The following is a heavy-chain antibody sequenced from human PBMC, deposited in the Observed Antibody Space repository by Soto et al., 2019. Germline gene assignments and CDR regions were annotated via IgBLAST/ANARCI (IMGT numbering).Heavy chain of an antibody. CDR1: GCAFNRYV. V-gene: IGHV3-23*01. Sequence: GSLMLSCVSSGCAFNRYVLAWVRQAPGKGLEWDSAISSSGASTYDADPVQHRFTIYRTNSNNPLDLPENNLRADHAPVYYCAKASGVMTGNNYFDHWGQGTLVTVSS. CDR2: ISSSGAST. J-gene: IGHJ4*02. D-gene: IGHD3-22*01. CDR3: AKASGVMTGNNYFDH.